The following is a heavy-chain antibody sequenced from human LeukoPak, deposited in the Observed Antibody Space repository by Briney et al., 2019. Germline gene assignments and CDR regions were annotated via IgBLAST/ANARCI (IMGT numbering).Heavy chain of an antibody. J-gene: IGHJ4*02. CDR3: ARGSVVAAI. V-gene: IGHV4-34*01. CDR1: GGSFSGYY. Sequence: SETLSLTCAVYGGSFSGYYWSWIRQPPGKGLEWIGEISHSGSTNYNPSLKSRVTISADTSKNQFSLKLSSVTAADTAVYYCARGSVVAAIWGQGTLVTVSS. CDR2: ISHSGST. D-gene: IGHD2-15*01.